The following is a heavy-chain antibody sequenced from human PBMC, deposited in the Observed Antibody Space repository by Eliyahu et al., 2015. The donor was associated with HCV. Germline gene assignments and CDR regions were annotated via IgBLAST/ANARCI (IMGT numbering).Heavy chain of an antibody. CDR1: GXXISSXSYY. J-gene: IGHJ4*02. CDR2: IYYSGST. CDR3: ARHSYTAMGPGY. Sequence: QLQLQESGPGLVKPSETLSLTCTVSGXXISSXSYYWGWIRQPPGKGLEWIGSIYYSGSTYYNPSLKSRVTISVDTSKNQFSLKLSSVTAADTAVYYCARHSYTAMGPGYWGQGTLVTVSS. D-gene: IGHD5-18*01. V-gene: IGHV4-39*01.